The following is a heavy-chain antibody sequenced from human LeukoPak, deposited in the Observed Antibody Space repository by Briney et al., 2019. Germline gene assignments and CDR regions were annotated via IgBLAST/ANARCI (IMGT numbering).Heavy chain of an antibody. CDR3: ARDGSSSTSPFDY. Sequence: EASVKVSCKASGGTFSSYAISWVRQAPGQGLEWMGRINPNSGGTNYAQKFQGRVTMTRDTSISTAYMELSRLRSDDTAVYYCARDGSSSTSPFDYWGQGTLVTVSS. V-gene: IGHV1-2*06. CDR2: INPNSGGT. J-gene: IGHJ4*02. CDR1: GGTFSSYA. D-gene: IGHD6-13*01.